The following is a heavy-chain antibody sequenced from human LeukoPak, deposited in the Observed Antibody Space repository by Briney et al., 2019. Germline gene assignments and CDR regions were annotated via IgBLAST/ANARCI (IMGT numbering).Heavy chain of an antibody. CDR3: TIYSGSFPDAFDI. Sequence: PGGSLRLSCAASGFTFSSYSMNWVRQASGKGLEWVGHIRSKANSFATAYGVSVKGRFAISRDDSKNTAYLQMSSLKTEDTAVYYCTIYSGSFPDAFDIWGQGTMVTVSS. D-gene: IGHD1-26*01. J-gene: IGHJ3*02. CDR2: IRSKANSFAT. CDR1: GFTFSSYS. V-gene: IGHV3-73*01.